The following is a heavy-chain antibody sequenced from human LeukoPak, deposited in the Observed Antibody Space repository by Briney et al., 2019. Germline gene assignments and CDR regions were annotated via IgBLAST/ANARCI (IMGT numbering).Heavy chain of an antibody. D-gene: IGHD5-24*01. CDR1: GFTFSSYG. CDR3: AKDRWLQGYFDY. V-gene: IGHV3-30*02. CDR2: IRHDGSNK. J-gene: IGHJ4*02. Sequence: GGSLRLSCAASGFTFSSYGMHWVRQAPGKGLEWVAFIRHDGSNKHYADSVKGRCTISRDNSKKTVYLQMNSLRTEDTAVYYCAKDRWLQGYFDYWGQGTLVTVSS.